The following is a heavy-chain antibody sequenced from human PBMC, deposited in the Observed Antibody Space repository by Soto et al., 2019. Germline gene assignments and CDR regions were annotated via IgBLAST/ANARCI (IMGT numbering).Heavy chain of an antibody. Sequence: ASVKVSCKASGYTFTGYYMHWVRQAPGQGLEWMGGIIPNSGTANYAQKFQGRVTMTTDTSTSTAYMELRSLRSDDTAVYYCARSYDILTGSPFDYWGQGTLVTVSS. J-gene: IGHJ4*02. V-gene: IGHV1-2*02. CDR2: IIPNSGTA. CDR1: GYTFTGYY. D-gene: IGHD3-9*01. CDR3: ARSYDILTGSPFDY.